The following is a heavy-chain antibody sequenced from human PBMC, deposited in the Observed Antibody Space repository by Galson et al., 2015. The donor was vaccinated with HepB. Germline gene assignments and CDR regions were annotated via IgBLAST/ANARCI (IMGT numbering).Heavy chain of an antibody. CDR2: TYYRSTWYN. J-gene: IGHJ4*02. D-gene: IGHD4-17*01. CDR3: ARENEYGDYSLDY. CDR1: GDSVSSNSAT. Sequence: CAISGDSVSSNSATWNWIRQSPSRGLEWLGRTYYRSTWYNDYAVSVHSRITINPDTSKNQFSLQLRSMTPEDSAVYYCARENEYGDYSLDYWGQGTPVTVSS. V-gene: IGHV6-1*01.